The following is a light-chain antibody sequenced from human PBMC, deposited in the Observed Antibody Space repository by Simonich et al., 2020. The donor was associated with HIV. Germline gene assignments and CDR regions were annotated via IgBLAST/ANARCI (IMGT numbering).Light chain of an antibody. CDR3: ETWDSNTWV. CDR2: LEGSGSY. CDR1: SGHSSYI. Sequence: QPVLTQSSSASASLGSSVKLTCTLSSGHSSYIIAWHQQQPGKAPRYLMKLEGSGSYNKGSGVPDRFSGSSSGAERYLTISNHQSEDEADYYCETWDSNTWVFGEGTKLNVL. J-gene: IGLJ3*02. V-gene: IGLV4-60*03.